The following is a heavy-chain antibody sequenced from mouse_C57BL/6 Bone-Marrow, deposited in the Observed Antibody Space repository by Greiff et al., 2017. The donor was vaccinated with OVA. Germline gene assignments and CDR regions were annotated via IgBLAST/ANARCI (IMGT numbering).Heavy chain of an antibody. V-gene: IGHV7-3*01. CDR1: GFTFTNYY. CDR2: IRNKPNGSTT. CDR3: ARYKGRVAVDYFDY. Sequence: EVNVVESGGGLVQPGDSLSLSCAASGFTFTNYYMSWVRQPPGKALEWLAFIRNKPNGSTTAYSASVKGRFTISRDNSQSILYLQMNALRAEDSATYYCARYKGRVAVDYFDYWGQGTALTVSS. J-gene: IGHJ2*01. D-gene: IGHD1-1*01.